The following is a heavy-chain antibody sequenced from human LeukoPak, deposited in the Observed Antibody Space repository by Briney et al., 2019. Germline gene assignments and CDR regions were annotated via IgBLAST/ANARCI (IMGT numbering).Heavy chain of an antibody. V-gene: IGHV3-73*01. CDR2: IRSKSNSYAT. Sequence: GGSLKLSCAASGFTFSGSAMHWVRQASGKGLEWVGRIRSKSNSYATAYAASVKGRFTISRDDSQNTAYLQMNSLKTEDTAVYYCTRLFAGNWFDPWGQGTLVTVSS. CDR3: TRLFAGNWFDP. CDR1: GFTFSGSA. J-gene: IGHJ5*02.